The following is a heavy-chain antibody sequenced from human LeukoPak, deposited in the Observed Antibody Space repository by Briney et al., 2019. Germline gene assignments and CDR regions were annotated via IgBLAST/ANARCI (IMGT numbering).Heavy chain of an antibody. J-gene: IGHJ5*02. CDR1: GGSFSGYY. CDR2: INHSGST. D-gene: IGHD6-19*01. V-gene: IGHV4-34*01. CDR3: ARDIAVAGRGTPSRWFDP. Sequence: SETLSLTCAVYGGSFSGYYWSWIRQPPGKGLEWIGEINHSGSTNYNPSLKSRVTISVDTSKNQFSLKLSSVTAADTAVYYCARDIAVAGRGTPSRWFDPWGQETLVTVSS.